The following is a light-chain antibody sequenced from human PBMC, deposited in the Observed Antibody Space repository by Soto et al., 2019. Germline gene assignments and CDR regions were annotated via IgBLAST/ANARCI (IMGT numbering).Light chain of an antibody. CDR2: EVT. CDR1: SSGVGGYDY. V-gene: IGLV2-14*01. CDR3: SSFTVSVAWV. J-gene: IGLJ3*02. Sequence: QSALTQPASVSGSPGQSITIPCSGTSSGVGGYDYVSWYQQYPGKAPKLLIYEVTNRPSGVSNRFSGSKSGNTASLTLSGLQTDDEADYYCSSFTVSVAWVFGGGTKLTVL.